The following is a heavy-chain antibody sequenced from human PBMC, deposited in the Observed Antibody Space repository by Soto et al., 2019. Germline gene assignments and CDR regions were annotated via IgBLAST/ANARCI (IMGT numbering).Heavy chain of an antibody. J-gene: IGHJ6*02. CDR1: GGTFSTYT. Sequence: QVQLVQSGAEVKKPGSSVKVSCKASGGTFSTYTITWVRQAPGQGLEWMGRIIPMLGIANYAQKFQGRFTITADRSTNTAYMELSSLRSEDTAVYYCARDGGDYSYYDGLDVGGQGTTVTVSS. CDR3: ARDGGDYSYYDGLDV. D-gene: IGHD2-21*02. CDR2: IIPMLGIA. V-gene: IGHV1-69*08.